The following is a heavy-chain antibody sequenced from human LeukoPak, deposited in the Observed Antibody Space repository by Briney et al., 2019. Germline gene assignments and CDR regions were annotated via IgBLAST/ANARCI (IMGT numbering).Heavy chain of an antibody. Sequence: SVKVSCKASGYTFTGYYMHWVRQAPGQGLEWMGRIIPILGIANYAQKFQGRVTITADKSTSTAYMELSSLRSEDTAVYYCARDDPMIVVVPAATDAEDYWGQGTLVTVSS. CDR2: IIPILGIA. V-gene: IGHV1-69*04. CDR3: ARDDPMIVVVPAATDAEDY. D-gene: IGHD2-2*01. CDR1: GYTFTGYY. J-gene: IGHJ4*02.